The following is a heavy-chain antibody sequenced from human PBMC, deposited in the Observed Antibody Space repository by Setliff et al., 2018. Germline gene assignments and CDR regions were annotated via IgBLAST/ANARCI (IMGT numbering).Heavy chain of an antibody. D-gene: IGHD3-10*01. CDR1: GYTFTTYA. V-gene: IGHV7-4-1*02. CDR3: ARASRFGTVKWRGDYYMDV. J-gene: IGHJ6*03. CDR2: INTNTGNP. Sequence: ASVKVSCKASGYTFTTYAMGWMRQAPGQRLERMGWINTNTGNPSYAQGFTGRLVFSLDTSVSTAYLQISSLKPEDIAVYYCARASRFGTVKWRGDYYMDVWGKGTTVTVSS.